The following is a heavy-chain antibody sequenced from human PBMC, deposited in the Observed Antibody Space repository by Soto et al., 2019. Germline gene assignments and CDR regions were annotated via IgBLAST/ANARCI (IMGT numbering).Heavy chain of an antibody. V-gene: IGHV3-30*18. CDR2: ISYDGSNK. J-gene: IGHJ6*02. CDR3: AKVLRELLRYYYGMDV. D-gene: IGHD1-26*01. CDR1: GFTFSSYG. Sequence: LRLSCAASGFTFSSYGMHWVRQAPGKGLEWVAVISYDGSNKYYADSVKGRFTISRDNSKNTLYLQMNSLRAEDTAVYYCAKVLRELLRYYYGMDVWGQGTTVTVSS.